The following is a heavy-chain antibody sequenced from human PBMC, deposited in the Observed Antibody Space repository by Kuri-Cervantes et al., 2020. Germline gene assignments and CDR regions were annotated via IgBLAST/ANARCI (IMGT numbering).Heavy chain of an antibody. CDR1: GGSISSYY. V-gene: IGHV4-4*07. CDR2: IYTSGST. Sequence: GSLRLSCTVSGGSISSYYWNWIRQPAGKGLEWIGRIYTSGSTNYNPSLKSRVTISVDKSKNQFSLKLSSVTAADTAVYYCARDFYGSSWLDYWGQGTLVTVSS. D-gene: IGHD6-13*01. CDR3: ARDFYGSSWLDY. J-gene: IGHJ4*02.